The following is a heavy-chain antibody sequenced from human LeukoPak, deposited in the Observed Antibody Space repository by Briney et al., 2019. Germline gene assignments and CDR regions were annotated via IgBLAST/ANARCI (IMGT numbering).Heavy chain of an antibody. CDR3: AREFGHCYGDNCFYFFDT. Sequence: GASVTVSCKASGYTFTAYYVHWVRQAPGQGLEWMGWINTYKGDTLYAQKLQGRVTMTADTSTNTAYMELRSLRFDDTAVYYCAREFGHCYGDNCFYFFDTWGQGFRVTVSS. V-gene: IGHV1-18*04. D-gene: IGHD4-23*01. CDR1: GYTFTAYY. J-gene: IGHJ4*02. CDR2: INTYKGDT.